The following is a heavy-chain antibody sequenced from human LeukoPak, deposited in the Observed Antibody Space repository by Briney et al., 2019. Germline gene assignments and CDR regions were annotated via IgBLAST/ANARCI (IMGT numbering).Heavy chain of an antibody. D-gene: IGHD2-2*01. CDR3: AKCQVGSNWYDP. CDR1: GFSLFGYN. CDR2: ISISGDPV. J-gene: IGHJ5*02. Sequence: GGSLRLSCVASGFSLFGYNMNWVRQAPGKGLEWLSLISISGDPVYYTDSVKGRFTISRDNARNSLYLQMNSLRAEDTAVYYCAKCQVGSNWYDPWGQGTLVTVSS. V-gene: IGHV3-48*01.